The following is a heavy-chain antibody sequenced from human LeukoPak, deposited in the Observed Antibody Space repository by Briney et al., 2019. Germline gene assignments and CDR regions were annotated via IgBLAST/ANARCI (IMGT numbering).Heavy chain of an antibody. CDR3: AREEHRLAEAGTSAFDL. CDR1: GFTFSENW. Sequence: GGSVRLSCVASGFTFSENWMHWVRQAPGKGLAWVSHINRDGGLTNYADSVKGRFTISRDNARNTVYLQMSSLRVEDTAVYFCAREEHRLAEAGTSAFDLGGQGTLVTVSP. J-gene: IGHJ3*01. CDR2: INRDGGLT. V-gene: IGHV3-74*01. D-gene: IGHD6-13*01.